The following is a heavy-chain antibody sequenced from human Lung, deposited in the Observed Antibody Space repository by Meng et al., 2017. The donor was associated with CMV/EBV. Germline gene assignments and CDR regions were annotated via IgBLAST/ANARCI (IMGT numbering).Heavy chain of an antibody. Sequence: SCAASGFTFSSYGMHWVRQAPGKGLEWVAVIWYDGSNKYYADSVKGRFTISRDNSKNTLYLQMNSLRAEDTAVYYCAKAMICSSTSCYPGAYYYGMDVWXQGNXVNGAS. J-gene: IGHJ6*01. V-gene: IGHV3-33*06. CDR3: AKAMICSSTSCYPGAYYYGMDV. CDR1: GFTFSSYG. D-gene: IGHD2-2*01. CDR2: IWYDGSNK.